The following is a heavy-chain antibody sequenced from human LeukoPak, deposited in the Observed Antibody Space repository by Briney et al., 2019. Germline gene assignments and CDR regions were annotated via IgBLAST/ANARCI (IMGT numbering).Heavy chain of an antibody. CDR2: IYYSGST. Sequence: SETLSLTCTVSGGSISSSSYYWGWIRQPPGKGLEWIGSIYYSGSTYYNPSLKSRVTISVDTSKNQFSLKLSSVTAADTAVYYCARPSLNYDFWGGPLWEYYYYGMDVWGQGTTVTVSS. J-gene: IGHJ6*02. V-gene: IGHV4-39*01. D-gene: IGHD3-3*01. CDR1: GGSISSSSYY. CDR3: ARPSLNYDFWGGPLWEYYYYGMDV.